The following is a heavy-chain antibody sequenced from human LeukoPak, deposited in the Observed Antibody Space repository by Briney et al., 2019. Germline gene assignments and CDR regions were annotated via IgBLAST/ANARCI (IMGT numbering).Heavy chain of an antibody. CDR1: GGSFSGYY. V-gene: IGHV4-34*01. Sequence: SETLSLTCAVYGGSFSGYYWSWIRQPPGKGLEWIGEINHSGSTNYNPSLKSRVTISVDTSKNQFSLKLSSVTAADTAVYYCATIAARPWASHNYYYYYYMDVWGKGTTVAVSS. J-gene: IGHJ6*03. D-gene: IGHD6-6*01. CDR3: ATIAARPWASHNYYYYYYMDV. CDR2: INHSGST.